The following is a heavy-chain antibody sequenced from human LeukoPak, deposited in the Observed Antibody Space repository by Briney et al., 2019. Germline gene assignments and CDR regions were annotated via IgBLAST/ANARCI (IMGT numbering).Heavy chain of an antibody. CDR2: IIPIFGTA. D-gene: IGHD5-12*01. Sequence: SVKVSCKASGGTFSSYAISWVRQAPGQGLEWMGGIIPIFGTANYAQKFQGRVTITADKSTSTAYMELSSLRSEDTAVYYCARGKSIRVIVATRDDALDTFGQGTMVIVSS. CDR1: GGTFSSYA. V-gene: IGHV1-69*06. J-gene: IGHJ3*02. CDR3: ARGKSIRVIVATRDDALDT.